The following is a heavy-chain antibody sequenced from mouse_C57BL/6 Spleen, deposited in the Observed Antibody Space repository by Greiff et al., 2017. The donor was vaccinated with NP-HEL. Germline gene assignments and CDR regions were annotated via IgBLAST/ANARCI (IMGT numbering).Heavy chain of an antibody. V-gene: IGHV1-55*01. D-gene: IGHD4-1*01. J-gene: IGHJ1*03. CDR2: IYPGSGST. CDR3: ARVGRGLWYFDV. Sequence: QVQLQQPGAELVKPGASVKMSCKASGYTFTSYWITWVKQRPGQGLEWIGDIYPGSGSTNYNEKFKSKATLTVDTSSSTAYMQLSSLTSEDSAVYYCARVGRGLWYFDVWGTGTTVTVSS. CDR1: GYTFTSYW.